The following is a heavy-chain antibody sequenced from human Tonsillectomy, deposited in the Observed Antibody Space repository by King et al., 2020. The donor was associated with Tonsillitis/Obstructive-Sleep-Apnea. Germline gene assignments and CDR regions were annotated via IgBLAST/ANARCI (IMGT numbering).Heavy chain of an antibody. CDR3: ARVASTEGVYCSSTSCYTFDY. V-gene: IGHV4-34*01. J-gene: IGHJ4*02. CDR1: GGSFSGYY. D-gene: IGHD2-2*02. Sequence: VQLQQWGAGLLKPSETLSLTCAVYGGSFSGYYWSWIRQAPGKGLEWIGEINHSGSTNYNPSLKSRVTISVDTSKNQFSLKLRSVTAADTAVYYCARVASTEGVYCSSTSCYTFDYWGQGTLVTVSS. CDR2: INHSGST.